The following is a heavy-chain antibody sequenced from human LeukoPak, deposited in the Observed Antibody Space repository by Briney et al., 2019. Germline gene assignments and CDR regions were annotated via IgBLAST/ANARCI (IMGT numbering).Heavy chain of an antibody. Sequence: PSETLSLTCTVSGGSISSYYWSWIRQPPGKGLEWIGYIFYSGSTNYNPSLKSRVAMSIDMSKKHFSLKLSSVTAADTAVYYCAQGLYSFDYWGQGTLVTVSS. D-gene: IGHD3-10*01. V-gene: IGHV4-59*01. CDR2: IFYSGST. CDR1: GGSISSYY. CDR3: AQGLYSFDY. J-gene: IGHJ4*02.